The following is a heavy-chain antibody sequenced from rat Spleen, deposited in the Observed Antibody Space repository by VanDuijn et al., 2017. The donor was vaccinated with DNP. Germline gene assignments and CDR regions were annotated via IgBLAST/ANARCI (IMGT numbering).Heavy chain of an antibody. Sequence: EVQLVESGGGLVQPGRSLKLSCAASGFTFSNYYMAWVRQAPTKGLEWVAYISTGGGSTYYRDSVKGRFTISRDNAKSTLYLQMDSLRSEDTATYYCTTGTGRDWGQGVMVTVSS. CDR3: TTGTGRD. J-gene: IGHJ2*01. CDR2: ISTGGGST. D-gene: IGHD1-4*01. CDR1: GFTFSNYY. V-gene: IGHV5-27*01.